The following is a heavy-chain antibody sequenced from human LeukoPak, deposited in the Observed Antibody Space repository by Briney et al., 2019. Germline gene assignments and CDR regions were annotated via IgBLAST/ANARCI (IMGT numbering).Heavy chain of an antibody. CDR3: ARDLGIAARPVFDH. Sequence: GASVKVSCKASGYTFTGYYMHWVRQAPGQGLEWMGWINPNSGGTNYAQKFQGRVTMTRDTSISTAYMELSSLRAEDTAVYYCARDLGIAARPVFDHWGQGTLVTVSS. CDR1: GYTFTGYY. J-gene: IGHJ4*02. D-gene: IGHD6-6*01. V-gene: IGHV1-2*02. CDR2: INPNSGGT.